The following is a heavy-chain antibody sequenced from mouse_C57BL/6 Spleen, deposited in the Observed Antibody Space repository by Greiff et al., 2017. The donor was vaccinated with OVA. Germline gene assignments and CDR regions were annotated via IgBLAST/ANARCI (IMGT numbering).Heavy chain of an antibody. Sequence: QVQLQQPGAELVKPGASVKMSCKASGYNFTSYWITWVKQRPGQGLEWIGDIYPGSGSTNYNEKFKSKATLAVDTSSSTAYMQLSSLTSEDSAVYYCARGVDSSGSYYWGQGTTLTVSS. CDR1: GYNFTSYW. J-gene: IGHJ2*01. CDR2: IYPGSGST. V-gene: IGHV1-55*01. CDR3: ARGVDSSGSYY. D-gene: IGHD3-2*02.